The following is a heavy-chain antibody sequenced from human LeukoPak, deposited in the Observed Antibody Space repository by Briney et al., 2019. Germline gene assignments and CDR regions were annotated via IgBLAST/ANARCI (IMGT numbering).Heavy chain of an antibody. CDR1: GGSFSGYY. J-gene: IGHJ4*02. CDR3: AGGERGYSYGPLDF. V-gene: IGHV4-34*01. Sequence: PSETLSLTCDVYGGSFSGYYWSWIRQPPGKGLEWIGEINHRGSTNYNPSLKSRVTISVDTSKNQFSLKLSSVTAADTAVYYCAGGERGYSYGPLDFWGQGTLVTVSS. CDR2: INHRGST. D-gene: IGHD5-18*01.